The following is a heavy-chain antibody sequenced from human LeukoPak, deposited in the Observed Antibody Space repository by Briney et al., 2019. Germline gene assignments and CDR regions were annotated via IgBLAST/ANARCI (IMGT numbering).Heavy chain of an antibody. V-gene: IGHV4-4*07. Sequence: SETLSLTCTVSGGSISSYYWSWIRQPAGKGLEWIGRIYTSGSTNYNPSLKSRVTMSVDTSKNQFSLKLSSVTAADTAVYYCAREKPHDILTGYYYPDAFDIWGQGTMVTVSS. D-gene: IGHD3-9*01. J-gene: IGHJ3*02. CDR3: AREKPHDILTGYYYPDAFDI. CDR2: IYTSGST. CDR1: GGSISSYY.